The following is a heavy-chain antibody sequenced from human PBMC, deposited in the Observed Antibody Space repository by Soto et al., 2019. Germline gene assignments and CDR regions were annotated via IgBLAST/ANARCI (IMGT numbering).Heavy chain of an antibody. CDR3: ATHVIGHCISASCYKGGYYYGMDV. CDR2: IIPIFGTA. D-gene: IGHD2-2*02. CDR1: GGTFSSYA. Sequence: GASVKVSCKASGGTFSSYAISWVRQAPGQGLEWMGGIIPIFGTADYAQKFQGRVTITADESTSTAYMELSSLRSEDTAMYYCATHVIGHCISASCYKGGYYYGMDVWGQGTTVTVSS. V-gene: IGHV1-69*13. J-gene: IGHJ6*02.